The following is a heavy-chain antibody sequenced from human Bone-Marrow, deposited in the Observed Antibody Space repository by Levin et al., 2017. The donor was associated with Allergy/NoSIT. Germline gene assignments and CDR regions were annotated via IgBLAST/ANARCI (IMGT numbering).Heavy chain of an antibody. CDR3: AKSADSSGWYWFDP. J-gene: IGHJ5*02. CDR1: GFTFSSYS. V-gene: IGHV3-21*01. D-gene: IGHD6-19*01. CDR2: ISSSSSHI. Sequence: LSLTCAASGFTFSSYSMNWVRQAPGKGLEWVSSISSSSSHIYYADSVKGRFTISRDNAKNSLYLQMNRLRAEDTAVYYCAKSADSSGWYWFDPWGQGTLVTVSS.